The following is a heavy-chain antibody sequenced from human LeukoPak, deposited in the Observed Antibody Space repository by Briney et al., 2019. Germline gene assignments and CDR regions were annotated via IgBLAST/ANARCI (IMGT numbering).Heavy chain of an antibody. J-gene: IGHJ1*01. CDR2: IYYSGST. Sequence: PSETLSLTCTVSGGSISSSSYYWGWVRQPPGKGLEWIGTIYYSGSTYYNPSLKSRVTISVDTSKNQFSLKLSSVTAADTAVYYCARRSPLTQYFQHWGQGTLVTVSS. CDR1: GGSISSSSYY. V-gene: IGHV4-39*01. CDR3: ARRSPLTQYFQH.